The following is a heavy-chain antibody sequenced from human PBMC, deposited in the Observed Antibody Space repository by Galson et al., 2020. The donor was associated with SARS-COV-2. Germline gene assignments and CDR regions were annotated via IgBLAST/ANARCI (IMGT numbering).Heavy chain of an antibody. CDR3: RRDYAGPTEAPS. CDR1: GGSIGSRKYY. CDR2: SSYTGST. Sequence: SETLSLTCTVSGGSIGSRKYYWSWIRQHPGTGLEWIGFSSYTGSTYYNPSLNSRVSISLDTSQNQFSLKLRSVTAADTAVYYCRRDYAGPTEAPSWGQGTLVTVSS. J-gene: IGHJ4*02. V-gene: IGHV4-31*03. D-gene: IGHD3-16*01.